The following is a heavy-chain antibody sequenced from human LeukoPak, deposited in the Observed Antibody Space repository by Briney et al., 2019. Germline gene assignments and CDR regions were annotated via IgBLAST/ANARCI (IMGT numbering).Heavy chain of an antibody. D-gene: IGHD3-3*01. J-gene: IGHJ5*02. CDR2: INHGGRT. CDR3: ARSYDFWRGYYRQNWCNP. V-gene: IGHV4-34*01. CDR1: GGFFGGYY. Sequence: SETLSLTCAVYGGFFGGYYWSWIRQPPGEGLEWIGEINHGGRTTNNPSLKSRVTISVDTSKNWFSLKLSSVTAADTAVYYCARSYDFWRGYYRQNWCNPAGQRTLVTVPA.